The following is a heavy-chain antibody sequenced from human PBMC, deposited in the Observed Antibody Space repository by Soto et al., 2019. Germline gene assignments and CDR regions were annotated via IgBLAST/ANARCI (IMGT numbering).Heavy chain of an antibody. CDR1: GGSISSSSYF. J-gene: IGHJ5*02. V-gene: IGHV4-39*01. CDR2: IYYSGST. D-gene: IGHD2-21*02. CDR3: ARHPSDFWFDP. Sequence: PSETLSLTCSVSGGSISSSSYFWGWIRRPPGKGLEWIGSIYYSGSTYYNPSLKSRDTVSVDTSKNQFSLKLSSVTAADTAVYYCARHPSDFWFDPWGQGTLVTVSS.